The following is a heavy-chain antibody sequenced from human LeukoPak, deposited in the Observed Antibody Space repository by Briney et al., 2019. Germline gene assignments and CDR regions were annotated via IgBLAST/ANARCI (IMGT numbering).Heavy chain of an antibody. J-gene: IGHJ4*02. Sequence: PGGSLRLSCAASGFTFSGSAMHWVRQASGKGLEWVGRIRSKANSYATPYAASVKGRFTISRDDSKNTAYLQMNSLITEDTAVYYCVIGGNSGSVYWGQGTLVTVSS. CDR2: IRSKANSYAT. V-gene: IGHV3-73*01. CDR1: GFTFSGSA. D-gene: IGHD4-23*01. CDR3: VIGGNSGSVY.